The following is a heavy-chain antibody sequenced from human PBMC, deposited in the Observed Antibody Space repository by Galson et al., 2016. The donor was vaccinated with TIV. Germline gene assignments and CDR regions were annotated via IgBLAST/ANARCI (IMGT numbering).Heavy chain of an antibody. CDR2: ISGSGDNT. V-gene: IGHV3-23*01. D-gene: IGHD2-2*02. Sequence: SLRLSCAASGFTFSSYAMNWVRQAPGKGLEWVSAISGSGDNTFYAGSVKGRFTISRDTSKNTLYLQMSSLRAEDTALYYCAKGKGSSCYSGVDYWGQGTLVTVSS. CDR3: AKGKGSSCYSGVDY. CDR1: GFTFSSYA. J-gene: IGHJ4*02.